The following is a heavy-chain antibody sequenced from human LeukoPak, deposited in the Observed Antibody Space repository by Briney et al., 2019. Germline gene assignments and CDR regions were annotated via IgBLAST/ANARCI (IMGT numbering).Heavy chain of an antibody. Sequence: GGSLRLSCAASGFTFSSYAMSWVRQAPGKGLEWISAISGSGGSTYYADSVKGRFTISRDNSKNTLYLQMSSLRAEDTAVYYCAKGSGSGSYYILHDAFDIWGQGTMVTVSS. CDR2: ISGSGGST. D-gene: IGHD3-10*01. CDR3: AKGSGSGSYYILHDAFDI. V-gene: IGHV3-23*01. CDR1: GFTFSSYA. J-gene: IGHJ3*02.